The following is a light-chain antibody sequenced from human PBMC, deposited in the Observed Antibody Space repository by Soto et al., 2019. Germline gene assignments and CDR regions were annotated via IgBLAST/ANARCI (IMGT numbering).Light chain of an antibody. CDR2: GAS. Sequence: EIVMTQSPGTLSVSTEEGATLSCRASQSVDRNLAWYQQKPGQAPRLLIYGASTRPTGIPDRFSGSGSGTEFSLTISSLHSEDFAVYYCQQYDSWPLTFGGGTKVEIK. V-gene: IGKV3D-15*01. CDR1: QSVDRN. J-gene: IGKJ4*01. CDR3: QQYDSWPLT.